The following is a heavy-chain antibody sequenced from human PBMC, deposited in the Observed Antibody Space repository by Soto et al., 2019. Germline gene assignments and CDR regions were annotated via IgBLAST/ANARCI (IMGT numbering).Heavy chain of an antibody. J-gene: IGHJ5*02. Sequence: SVKVSCKASGGTFSSYAISWVRQAPGQGLEWMGGIIPIFGTANYAQKFQGRVTITADESTSTAYMELSSLRSEDTAVYYCARVPEANYYDSSGYNNWFDPWG. CDR2: IIPIFGTA. CDR3: ARVPEANYYDSSGYNNWFDP. CDR1: GGTFSSYA. D-gene: IGHD3-22*01. V-gene: IGHV1-69*13.